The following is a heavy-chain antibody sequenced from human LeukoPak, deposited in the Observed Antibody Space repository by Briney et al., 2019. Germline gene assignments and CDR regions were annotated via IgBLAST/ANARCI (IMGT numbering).Heavy chain of an antibody. Sequence: PGGSLRLSCAASGFTFNNYAMSWVRLAPGKGLEWVSAISASGGTTYYADSVKGRFTISRDNSENTLFLQMNSLRAEDTAVYYCAKEPREYCSSTSCPNWFDSWGQGTLVTVSS. J-gene: IGHJ5*01. CDR3: AKEPREYCSSTSCPNWFDS. D-gene: IGHD2-2*01. CDR2: ISASGGTT. CDR1: GFTFNNYA. V-gene: IGHV3-23*01.